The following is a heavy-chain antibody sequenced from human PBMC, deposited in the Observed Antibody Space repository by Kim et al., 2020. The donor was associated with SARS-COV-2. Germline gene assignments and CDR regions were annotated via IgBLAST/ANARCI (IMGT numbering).Heavy chain of an antibody. J-gene: IGHJ4*02. V-gene: IGHV3-64D*09. D-gene: IGHD3-10*01. Sequence: GGSLRLSCSASGFTFSSYALHWVRQAPGKGLEYVSAISSNGGSTYSADSVKGRFTISRDNSKNTLYLQMSSLRAEDTAVYYCVKDQYGSGSYYGFQLDYWGQGTLVTVSS. CDR2: ISSNGGST. CDR1: GFTFSSYA. CDR3: VKDQYGSGSYYGFQLDY.